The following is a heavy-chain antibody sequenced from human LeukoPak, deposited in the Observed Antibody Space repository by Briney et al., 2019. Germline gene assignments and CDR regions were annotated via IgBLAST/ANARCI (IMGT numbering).Heavy chain of an antibody. J-gene: IGHJ6*04. CDR2: IKQDGSEK. V-gene: IGHV3-7*01. D-gene: IGHD3-10*02. CDR3: AELGITMIGGV. Sequence: GGSLRLSCAASGFTFSSYWMSWVRQAPGKGLEWVANIKQDGSEKYYVDSVKGRFTISRDSAKNSLSLQMDSPRAEDTAVYYCAELGITMIGGVWGKGTTVTISS. CDR1: GFTFSSYW.